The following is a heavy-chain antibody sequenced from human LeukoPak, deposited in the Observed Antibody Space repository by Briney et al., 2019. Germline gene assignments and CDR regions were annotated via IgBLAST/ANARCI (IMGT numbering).Heavy chain of an antibody. CDR3: AREVDRVVARGTFDY. V-gene: IGHV4-59*12. CDR2: IYYSGST. J-gene: IGHJ4*02. CDR1: GGSISSYY. D-gene: IGHD2-2*01. Sequence: SETLSLTCTVSGGSISSYYWSWLRQPPGKGLEWIGYIYYSGSTNYNPSLKSRVTISVDTSKNQFSLKLSSVTAADTAVYYCAREVDRVVARGTFDYWGQGTLVTVSS.